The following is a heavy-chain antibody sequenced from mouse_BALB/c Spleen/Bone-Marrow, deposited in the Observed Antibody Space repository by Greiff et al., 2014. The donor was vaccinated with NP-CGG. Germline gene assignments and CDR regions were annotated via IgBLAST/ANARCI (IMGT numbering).Heavy chain of an antibody. D-gene: IGHD1-2*01. V-gene: IGHV2-9*02. Sequence: VKLVESGPGLVAPSQSLSITCIVSGFSLTNYGVHWVRQPPGKGLEWLGVIWADGSTNYNSALMSRLSISKDNSKSQVFFKMNSLQTDDTAMYYCARITTATGAMDYWGQGTSVTVSS. CDR2: IWADGST. J-gene: IGHJ4*01. CDR1: GFSLTNYG. CDR3: ARITTATGAMDY.